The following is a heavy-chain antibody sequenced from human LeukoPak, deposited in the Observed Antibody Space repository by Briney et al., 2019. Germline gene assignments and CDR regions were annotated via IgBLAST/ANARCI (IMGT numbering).Heavy chain of an antibody. CDR1: GFTFSSYS. CDR2: ISSSSSYI. J-gene: IGHJ5*02. CDR3: ARVVAVAPLDNWFDP. D-gene: IGHD6-19*01. V-gene: IGHV3-21*01. Sequence: PGGSLRLSCAASGFTFSSYSMNWVRQAPGKGLEWVSSISSSSSYIYYADSVKGRFTISRDNAKNSLYLQMNSLRAEDTAVYYCARVVAVAPLDNWFDPWGQGTLVTVSS.